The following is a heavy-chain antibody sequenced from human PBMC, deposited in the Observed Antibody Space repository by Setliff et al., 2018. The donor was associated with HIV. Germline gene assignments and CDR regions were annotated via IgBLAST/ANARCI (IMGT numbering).Heavy chain of an antibody. Sequence: GGSLRLSCAASEFTFSSFAMHWVRKGAGKGLEWVEVIWYDGSKHYCADSVKGRFTISRDNAKNTLYLQMHSLRAEDTALYYCAGANYGDYEIGPDYYYYGMDAWGQGTTVTVSS. CDR1: EFTFSSFA. CDR2: IWYDGSKH. J-gene: IGHJ6*02. CDR3: AGANYGDYEIGPDYYYYGMDA. D-gene: IGHD4-17*01. V-gene: IGHV3-33*08.